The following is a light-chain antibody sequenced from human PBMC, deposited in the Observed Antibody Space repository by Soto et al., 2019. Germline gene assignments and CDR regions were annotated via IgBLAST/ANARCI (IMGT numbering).Light chain of an antibody. V-gene: IGKV3-11*01. CDR1: QSVSNNY. CDR3: QQRSTWPPFT. CDR2: DAS. J-gene: IGKJ3*01. Sequence: EMVLTQSPGTLSFSPGERATLSCRASQSVSNNYLAWYQQKPGQAPRLLIYDASNRATGIPARFSGSGSGTDFTLTIGSLEPEDFAVYYCQQRSTWPPFTFGPGTKVDIK.